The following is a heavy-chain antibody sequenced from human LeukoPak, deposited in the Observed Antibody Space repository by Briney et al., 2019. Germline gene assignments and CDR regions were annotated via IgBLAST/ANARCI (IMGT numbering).Heavy chain of an antibody. J-gene: IGHJ5*02. CDR1: GFTFSSYS. CDR3: ARDSAVVTCNWFDP. CDR2: ISSSSSYI. V-gene: IGHV3-21*01. D-gene: IGHD2-21*02. Sequence: GGSLRLSCAASGFTFSSYSMNWVRQAPGKGLEWVSSISSSSSYIYYADSVKGRFTISRDNAKNSLYLQMNSLRAEDTAVYYCARDSAVVTCNWFDPWGQGTLVTVSS.